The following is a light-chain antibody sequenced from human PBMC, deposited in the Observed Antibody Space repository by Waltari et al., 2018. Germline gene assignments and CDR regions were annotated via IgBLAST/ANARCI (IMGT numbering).Light chain of an antibody. V-gene: IGKV4-1*01. CDR1: QTVLYSSNNKNY. CDR2: WAS. J-gene: IGKJ1*01. CDR3: QQYSATPPT. Sequence: IVMTQSPDSLAVSLGERATINCKSSQTVLYSSNNKNYLAWYQQKPRQPPKLLIYWASTRESGVPDRFSGSGSGTDFTLTISGLQAEDVAVYYCQQYSATPPTFGQGTKVEIK.